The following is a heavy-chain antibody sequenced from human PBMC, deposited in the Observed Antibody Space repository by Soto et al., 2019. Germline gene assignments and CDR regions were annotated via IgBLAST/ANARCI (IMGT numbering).Heavy chain of an antibody. D-gene: IGHD5-12*01. Sequence: QLQLEESGPGLVKPSETLSLTCTVSGGSISSSSYYWGWIRQSPGKGLEWIGSFYYSGSTYYSPSLKSRVTISGDTSKKQISLRLSSVTAADRAVYYCARISVASRYMDVWGKGSTVTVSS. V-gene: IGHV4-39*01. CDR1: GGSISSSSYY. CDR2: FYYSGST. J-gene: IGHJ6*03. CDR3: ARISVASRYMDV.